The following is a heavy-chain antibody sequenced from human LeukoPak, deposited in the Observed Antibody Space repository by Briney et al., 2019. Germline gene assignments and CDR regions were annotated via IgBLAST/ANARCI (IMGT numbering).Heavy chain of an antibody. CDR1: GGTFSSYA. J-gene: IGHJ4*02. D-gene: IGHD2-2*01. CDR2: IIPIFGTA. V-gene: IGHV1-69*13. Sequence: SVKVSCKASGGTFSSYAISWVRQAPGQGLEWMGGIIPIFGTANYAQKFQGRVTITADESTSTAYMELRSLRSDDTAVYYCARVIRGVPAAIPLDYWGQGTLVTVSS. CDR3: ARVIRGVPAAIPLDY.